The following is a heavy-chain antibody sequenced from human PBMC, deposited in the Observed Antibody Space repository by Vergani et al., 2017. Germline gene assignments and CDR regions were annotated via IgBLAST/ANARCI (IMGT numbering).Heavy chain of an antibody. J-gene: IGHJ6*02. Sequence: QVQLVQSGAEVKKPGSSVKVSCKASGGTFSSCAISWVPQAPGQGLEWMGRIIPIFGTANYAQKFQGRVTITADESTSTAYMELSSLRSEDTAVYYCARDREVYYDILTGYYFPYYGMDVWGQGTTVTVSS. D-gene: IGHD3-9*01. CDR1: GGTFSSCA. CDR2: IIPIFGTA. CDR3: ARDREVYYDILTGYYFPYYGMDV. V-gene: IGHV1-69*13.